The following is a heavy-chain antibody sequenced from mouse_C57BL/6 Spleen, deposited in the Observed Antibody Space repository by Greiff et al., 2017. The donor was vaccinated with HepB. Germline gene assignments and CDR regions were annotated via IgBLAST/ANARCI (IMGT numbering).Heavy chain of an antibody. V-gene: IGHV1-64*01. J-gene: IGHJ2*01. D-gene: IGHD1-1*01. Sequence: VQLQQPGAELVKPGASVKLSCKASGYTFTSYWMHWVKQRPGQGLEWIGMIHPNSGSTNYNEKFKSKATLTVDKSSSTAYMQLSSLTSEDSAVYYCARCPVITTVVADYWGQGTTLTVSS. CDR2: IHPNSGST. CDR1: GYTFTSYW. CDR3: ARCPVITTVVADY.